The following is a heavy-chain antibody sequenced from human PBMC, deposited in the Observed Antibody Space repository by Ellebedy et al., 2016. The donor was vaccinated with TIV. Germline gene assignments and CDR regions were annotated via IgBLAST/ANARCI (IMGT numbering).Heavy chain of an antibody. J-gene: IGHJ4*02. D-gene: IGHD6-19*01. CDR1: GYSFTSYW. V-gene: IGHV5-51*01. Sequence: GSLRLSXKGSGYSFTSYWIGWVRQLPGKGLEWMGIIYPGDSDTRYSPSFQGQVTISADKSISTAYLQWSSLKASDTAMYYCARPDSSGWYSSGLDYWGQGTLVTVSS. CDR3: ARPDSSGWYSSGLDY. CDR2: IYPGDSDT.